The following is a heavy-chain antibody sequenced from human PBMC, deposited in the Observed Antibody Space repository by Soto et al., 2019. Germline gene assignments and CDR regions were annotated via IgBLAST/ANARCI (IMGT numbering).Heavy chain of an antibody. Sequence: GGSLRLSCAASGFAFSDAWMNWVRQVPGKGLEWVGRIKSKTDGGTTDYAAPVKGRFTISRDDSKNTLYPQMNSLKTEDTAVYFCTTFRYYYDSSAYSLWDFWGQGTLVTVSS. CDR3: TTFRYYYDSSAYSLWDF. CDR2: IKSKTDGGTT. CDR1: GFAFSDAW. J-gene: IGHJ4*02. D-gene: IGHD3-22*01. V-gene: IGHV3-15*07.